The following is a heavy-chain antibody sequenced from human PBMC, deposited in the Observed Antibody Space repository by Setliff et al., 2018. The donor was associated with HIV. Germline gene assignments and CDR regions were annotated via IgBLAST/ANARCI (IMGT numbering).Heavy chain of an antibody. CDR2: INPNSGGT. V-gene: IGHV1-2*02. J-gene: IGHJ6*03. Sequence: ASVKVSCKASGYTFTGYYMHWVRQAPGQGLEWMGWINPNSGGTNYAQKFQGRVTMTRDTSTSTAYMELRSLRSDDTAVYYCARDQGTAMDLYYYYYYMDVWGKGTTVTVSS. CDR3: ARDQGTAMDLYYYYYYMDV. D-gene: IGHD5-18*01. CDR1: GYTFTGYY.